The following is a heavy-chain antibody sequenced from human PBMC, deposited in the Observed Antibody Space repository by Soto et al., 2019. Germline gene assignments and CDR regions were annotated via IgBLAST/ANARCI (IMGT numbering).Heavy chain of an antibody. Sequence: QVQLPESGPGLVKPSETLSLPCTDSGGSFTSGSYSWSWIRQPQGKGLEWLGYVYHTRRTSYNPARKSRDSISRDTSNNQFSLNADSVTAADTAACFCARAFTSFDAWGQGTMVAV. D-gene: IGHD3-10*01. CDR2: VYHTRRT. CDR1: GGSFTSGSYS. V-gene: IGHV4-61*01. J-gene: IGHJ3*01. CDR3: ARAFTSFDA.